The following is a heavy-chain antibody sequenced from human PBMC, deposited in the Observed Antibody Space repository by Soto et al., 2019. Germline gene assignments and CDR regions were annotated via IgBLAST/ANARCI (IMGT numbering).Heavy chain of an antibody. CDR1: GFTFSSYS. V-gene: IGHV3-21*01. Sequence: GGSLRLSCAASGFTFSSYSMNWVRQAPGKGLEWVSSISSSSSYIYYADSVKGRFTISRDNAKNSLYLQMNSLRAEDTAVYYCARASSYSSSSEYNRRNWFDPWGQETLVTVSS. CDR3: ARASSYSSSSEYNRRNWFDP. D-gene: IGHD6-6*01. CDR2: ISSSSSYI. J-gene: IGHJ5*02.